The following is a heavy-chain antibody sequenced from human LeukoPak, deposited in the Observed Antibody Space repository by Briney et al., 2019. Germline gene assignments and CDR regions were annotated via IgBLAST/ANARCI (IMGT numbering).Heavy chain of an antibody. D-gene: IGHD3-22*01. CDR1: GGSISSYY. CDR2: IYYSGST. CDR3: ARYYDSSESFDY. J-gene: IGHJ4*02. Sequence: SETLSLTCTVSGGSISSYYWSWIRQPPGKGLEWIGYIYYSGSTNYNPSLKSRVTISVDTSKNQFSPKLSSVTAADTAVYYCARYYDSSESFDYWGQGTLVTVSS. V-gene: IGHV4-59*08.